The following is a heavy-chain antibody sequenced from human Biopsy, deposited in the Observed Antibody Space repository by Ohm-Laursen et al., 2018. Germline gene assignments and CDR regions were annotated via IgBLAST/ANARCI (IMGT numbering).Heavy chain of an antibody. CDR3: ATKLTGYFHH. CDR2: NIPILGTG. Sequence: ASVKVFCKAPGGTFSNYGVNWVRQAPGRGLEWLGGNIPILGTGNYAQKFQDRVTVAADTSTSTATMELRSLRSDDTAVYYCATKLTGYFHHWGQGTLVIVSS. D-gene: IGHD3-9*01. J-gene: IGHJ1*01. V-gene: IGHV1-69*06. CDR1: GGTFSNYG.